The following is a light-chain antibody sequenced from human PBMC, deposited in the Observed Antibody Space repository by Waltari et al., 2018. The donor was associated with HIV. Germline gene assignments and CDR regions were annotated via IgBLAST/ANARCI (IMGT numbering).Light chain of an antibody. J-gene: IGLJ1*01. Sequence: QSALTQPPSVSGSPGQSVTISCTGTNYNRVSWYQQHPDKAPKLIVFDVSQRPSGVPDRFSASASGNTASLTISGLQADDEADYYCCSYAATYTVFGTGTEVTVL. CDR3: CSYAATYTV. CDR2: DVS. V-gene: IGLV2-11*01. CDR1: NYNR.